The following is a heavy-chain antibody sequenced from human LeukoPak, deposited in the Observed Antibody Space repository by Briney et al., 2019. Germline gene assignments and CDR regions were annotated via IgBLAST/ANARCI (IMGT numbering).Heavy chain of an antibody. CDR2: IYTSGST. J-gene: IGHJ4*02. Sequence: SETLSLTCTVSGGSISSYYWSWIRQPAGKGLEWIGRIYTSGSTNYNPSLKSRVTMSVDTSKNQFSLKLTSVTAADTAVYYCVRHTTSGWYQVVYWGQGTLVTVSS. CDR3: VRHTTSGWYQVVY. CDR1: GGSISSYY. D-gene: IGHD6-19*01. V-gene: IGHV4-4*07.